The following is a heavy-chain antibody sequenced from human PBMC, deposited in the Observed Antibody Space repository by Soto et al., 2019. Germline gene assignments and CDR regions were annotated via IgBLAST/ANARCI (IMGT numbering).Heavy chain of an antibody. D-gene: IGHD3-3*01. CDR3: ARSVLRFLEWLPNEAWFDP. CDR2: INPSGGST. J-gene: IGHJ5*02. V-gene: IGHV1-46*03. Sequence: ASVKVSCKASGYTFTSYYMHWVRQAPGQGLEWMGIINPSGGSTSYAQKFQGRVPMTRDTSTSTVYMELSSLRSEDTAVYYCARSVLRFLEWLPNEAWFDPWGQGPLVTVYS. CDR1: GYTFTSYY.